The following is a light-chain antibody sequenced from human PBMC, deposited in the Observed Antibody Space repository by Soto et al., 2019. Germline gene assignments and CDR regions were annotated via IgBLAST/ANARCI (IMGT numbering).Light chain of an antibody. CDR3: QQFNNWPLT. CDR2: AAS. J-gene: IGKJ4*01. Sequence: EIVMTQSPATLSVSPGERATLSCRASQSVSSNLAWYQQKPGQAPRLLMFAASTRATGIPARFSGSGSGTEFTLTISSLQSEDFAVYFCQQFNNWPLTFGGGTKVDIK. CDR1: QSVSSN. V-gene: IGKV3-15*01.